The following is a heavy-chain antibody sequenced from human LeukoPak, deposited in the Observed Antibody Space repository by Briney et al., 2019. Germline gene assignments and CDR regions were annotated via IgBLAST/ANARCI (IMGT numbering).Heavy chain of an antibody. J-gene: IGHJ3*02. D-gene: IGHD1-26*01. V-gene: IGHV3-23*01. CDR1: GFTFSSYA. Sequence: GGSLRLSCVASGFTFSSYAMSWVRQAPGKGLEWVSSIDGSGITTYYADSVKGRFSISRDNSKNTLYLQINSLRVEDTAIYYCAFPKGGAGAFDIWGQGTMVTVSS. CDR2: IDGSGITT. CDR3: AFPKGGAGAFDI.